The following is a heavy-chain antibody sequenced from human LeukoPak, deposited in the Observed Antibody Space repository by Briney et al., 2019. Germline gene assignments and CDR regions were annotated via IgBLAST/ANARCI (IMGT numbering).Heavy chain of an antibody. CDR3: ARDAIVRDYSNSDY. D-gene: IGHD4-11*01. V-gene: IGHV1-2*02. CDR1: GYTFTRYY. Sequence: ASVTVSCTASGYTFTRYYIHWVRPAPGQGLEWMGWINPYRGGKKHAQKFQGRVTMTRDTSISTANMELSMLTSDDTAVYYCARDAIVRDYSNSDYWGQGTLVTVSS. J-gene: IGHJ4*02. CDR2: INPYRGGK.